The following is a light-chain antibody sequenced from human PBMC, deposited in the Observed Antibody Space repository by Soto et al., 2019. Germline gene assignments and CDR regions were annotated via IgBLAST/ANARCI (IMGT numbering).Light chain of an antibody. J-gene: IGKJ5*01. Sequence: DIQMTQSPSSVSASVGDRVTITCRASQGFRSWLAWYQQKPGKAPKLLIYAASTLESGVPSRFSGSGSGTEFTLTISSLQPEDFATYYCQQTSNFQITFGQGTRLEMK. CDR1: QGFRSW. CDR3: QQTSNFQIT. CDR2: AAS. V-gene: IGKV1-12*01.